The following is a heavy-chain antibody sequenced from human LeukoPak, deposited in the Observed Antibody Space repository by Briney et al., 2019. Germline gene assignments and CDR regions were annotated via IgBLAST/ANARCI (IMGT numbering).Heavy chain of an antibody. D-gene: IGHD4-17*01. CDR3: ARVYGEGYYYYYMDV. CDR2: IYYSGST. CDR1: GGSISSYY. J-gene: IGHJ6*03. V-gene: IGHV4-59*01. Sequence: PSETLSLTCTVSGGSISSYYWSWIRQPPGKGLEWIGYIYYSGSTNYNPSLKSRVTISLDTSKNQFSLKLSSVTAADTAVYYCARVYGEGYYYYYMDVWGKGTTVTISS.